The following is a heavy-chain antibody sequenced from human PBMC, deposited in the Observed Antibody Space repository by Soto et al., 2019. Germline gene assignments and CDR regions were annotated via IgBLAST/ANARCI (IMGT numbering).Heavy chain of an antibody. CDR2: IYYSGST. D-gene: IGHD3-3*01. J-gene: IGHJ6*02. CDR1: GGSISSYY. CDR3: ARGAADDDFWSGYMRVYYGMDV. V-gene: IGHV4-59*01. Sequence: SLTCPVSGGSISSYYWSWIRQPPGKGLEWIGYIYYSGSTNYNPSLKSRVTISVDTSKNQFSLKLSSVTAADTAVYYCARGAADDDFWSGYMRVYYGMDVWGQGTTVTVSS.